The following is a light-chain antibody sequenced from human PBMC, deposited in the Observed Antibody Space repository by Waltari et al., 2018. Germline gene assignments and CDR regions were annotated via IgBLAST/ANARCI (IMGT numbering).Light chain of an antibody. V-gene: IGLV2-23*02. CDR3: CSYAGTTSWL. CDR1: SSDVGDYNL. J-gene: IGLJ3*02. Sequence: QSALTQPASVSGSPGQSITISCTGTSSDVGDYNLVPWYQQHAGQVPKLIIYEVNKRPAGFSTRFSGSRSGNTASLTISGLQAEDEATYCCCSYAGTTSWLFGGGTKVTVL. CDR2: EVN.